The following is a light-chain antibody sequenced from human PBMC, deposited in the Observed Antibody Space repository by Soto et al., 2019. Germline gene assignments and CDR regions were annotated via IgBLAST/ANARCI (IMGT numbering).Light chain of an antibody. CDR2: DAS. J-gene: IGKJ2*01. Sequence: DIQMTQSPSTLSASVGDRITITCRASQSVSRRLVWYQQKPGKAPKLLIYDASSLESGVPSMFSGRRSETEFTITIRSLQPDDCATYKCHTYNSYSLHTFEQGTK. CDR1: QSVSRR. V-gene: IGKV1-5*01. CDR3: HTYNSYSLHT.